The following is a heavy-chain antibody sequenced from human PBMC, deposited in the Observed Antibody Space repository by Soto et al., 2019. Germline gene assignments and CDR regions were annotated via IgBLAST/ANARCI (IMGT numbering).Heavy chain of an antibody. V-gene: IGHV3-53*01. CDR2: IYSGGNT. CDR1: GFSVSSNY. CDR3: ARDSTWIPYYHYGMDV. D-gene: IGHD5-18*01. J-gene: IGHJ6*02. Sequence: GGSLRLSCAASGFSVSSNYMSWVRQARGKGLEWVSVIYSGGNTHYADSVKGRFTISRDNSKNTLYLQMNSLRAEDTAVYYCARDSTWIPYYHYGMDVWGQGTTVTVSS.